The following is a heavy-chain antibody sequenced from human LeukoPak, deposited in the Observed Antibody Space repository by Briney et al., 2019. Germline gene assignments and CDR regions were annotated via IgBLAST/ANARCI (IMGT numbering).Heavy chain of an antibody. V-gene: IGHV1-2*06. CDR2: INPNSGGT. J-gene: IGHJ6*03. CDR1: GYTFIGYY. Sequence: ASVKVSCKASGYTFIGYYMHWVRQAPGQGLEWMGRINPNSGGTNYAQKFQGRVTMTRDTSISTAYLQWSSLKASDTAMYYCARQYSGSYYYYYYYMDVWGKGTTVTVSS. D-gene: IGHD1-26*01. CDR3: ARQYSGSYYYYYYYMDV.